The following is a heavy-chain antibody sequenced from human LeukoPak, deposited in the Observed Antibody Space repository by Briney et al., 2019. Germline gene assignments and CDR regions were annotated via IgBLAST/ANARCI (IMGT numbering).Heavy chain of an antibody. J-gene: IGHJ4*02. V-gene: IGHV1-18*01. CDR1: GYTFTSYG. D-gene: IGHD1-26*01. CDR3: ARSRPRYSGSSYRIDY. CDR2: ISAYNGNT. Sequence: GASVKVSFKASGYTFTSYGISWVRQAPGQGLEWMGWISAYNGNTNYAQKLQGRVTMTTDTSTSTAYMELRSLRSDDTAVYYCARSRPRYSGSSYRIDYWGQGTLVTVSS.